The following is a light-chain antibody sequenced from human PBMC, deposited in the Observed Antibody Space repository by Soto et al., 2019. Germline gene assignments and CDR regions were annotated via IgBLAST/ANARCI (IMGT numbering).Light chain of an antibody. J-gene: IGKJ5*01. V-gene: IGKV3-20*01. CDR1: QSVTSDY. Sequence: EIVLTQSPDTLSLSPGERVTLSCRASQSVTSDYLAWYQQKPGQAPRLLIYGASSRATGIPDRFSGSGSGTDFTLTISRLEPEDFGVYYCHQYGYGRDTFSQGTRLDIK. CDR2: GAS. CDR3: HQYGYGRDT.